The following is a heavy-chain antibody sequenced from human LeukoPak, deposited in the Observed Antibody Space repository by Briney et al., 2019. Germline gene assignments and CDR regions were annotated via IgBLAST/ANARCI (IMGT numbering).Heavy chain of an antibody. CDR3: AREELTMVRGVARNWFDP. D-gene: IGHD3-10*01. Sequence: KPGGSLRLSCAASGFTFSDYYMSWIRQAPGKGLEWVSYISSSSSYTNYADSVKGRFTISRDNAKNSLYLQMNSLRAEDTAVYYCAREELTMVRGVARNWFDPWGQGTLVTVSS. V-gene: IGHV3-11*05. J-gene: IGHJ5*02. CDR2: ISSSSSYT. CDR1: GFTFSDYY.